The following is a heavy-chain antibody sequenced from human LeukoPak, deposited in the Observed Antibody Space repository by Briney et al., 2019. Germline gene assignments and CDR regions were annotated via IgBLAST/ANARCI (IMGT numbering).Heavy chain of an antibody. D-gene: IGHD6-13*01. CDR1: GFTFSSYG. J-gene: IGHJ4*02. CDR3: AKLAYSSSWPIDY. Sequence: GSLRLSCAASGFTFSSYGMHWVRQAPGKGLEWVAFIRYDGSNKYYADSVKGRFTISRDNSKNTLYLQMNSLRAEDTAVYYCAKLAYSSSWPIDYWGQGTLVTVSS. CDR2: IRYDGSNK. V-gene: IGHV3-30*02.